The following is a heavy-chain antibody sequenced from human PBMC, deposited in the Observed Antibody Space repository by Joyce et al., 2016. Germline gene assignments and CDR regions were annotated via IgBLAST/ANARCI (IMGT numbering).Heavy chain of an antibody. CDR2: IGTAGDP. D-gene: IGHD3-16*01. CDR3: ARERGGGMSAFDI. V-gene: IGHV3-13*05. J-gene: IGHJ3*02. CDR1: GFTFSAYE. Sequence: EVQLVEAGGALVQPGGSLGLSCAASGFTFSAYEIHWVRQTTGKGLEGVSAIGTAGDPYYAGSVKGRFTISRENAKSSLFLQMNSLRAEDTAVYYCARERGGGMSAFDIWGQGTMVTVSS.